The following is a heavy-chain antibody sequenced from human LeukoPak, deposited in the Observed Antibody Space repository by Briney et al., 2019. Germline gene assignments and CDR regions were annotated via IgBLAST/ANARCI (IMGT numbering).Heavy chain of an antibody. CDR2: ISWNSGSI. Sequence: AGGSLRLSCAAPGFTFDDYARHWVRQAPGKGLEWVSGISWNSGSIGYADSVKGRFTISRDNAKNSLYLQMNSLRAEDMALYYCAKSMYSSSWYSISFDFWGQGTLVTVSS. CDR1: GFTFDDYA. J-gene: IGHJ4*02. V-gene: IGHV3-9*03. D-gene: IGHD6-13*01. CDR3: AKSMYSSSWYSISFDF.